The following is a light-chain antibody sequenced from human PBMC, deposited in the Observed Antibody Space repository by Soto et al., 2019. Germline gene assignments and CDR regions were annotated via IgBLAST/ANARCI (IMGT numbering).Light chain of an antibody. CDR3: QQTYSLPRP. V-gene: IGKV1-12*01. J-gene: IGKJ1*01. Sequence: DIKMTPSQSSLSASVGDRVTINCRASQSVRSWLAWYQQKPGKAPKLLIYAASSLQSGVPSRFSGSGSGTDFTLTISSLQPEDFATYYCQQTYSLPRPFGQGTKVDIK. CDR1: QSVRSW. CDR2: AAS.